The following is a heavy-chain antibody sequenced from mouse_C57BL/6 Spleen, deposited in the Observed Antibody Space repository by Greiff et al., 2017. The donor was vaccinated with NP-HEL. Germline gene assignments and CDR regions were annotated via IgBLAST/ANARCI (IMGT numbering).Heavy chain of an antibody. J-gene: IGHJ1*03. CDR1: GYTFTDYN. CDR3: ARATERGYFDV. Sequence: VQLQQSGPELVKPGASVKIPCKASGYTFTDYNMAWVKQSHGKSLEWIGDINPNNGGTIYNQKFKGKATLTVDKSSSTAYMELRSLTSEDTAVYYCARATERGYFDVWGTGTTVTVSS. CDR2: INPNNGGT. V-gene: IGHV1-18*01.